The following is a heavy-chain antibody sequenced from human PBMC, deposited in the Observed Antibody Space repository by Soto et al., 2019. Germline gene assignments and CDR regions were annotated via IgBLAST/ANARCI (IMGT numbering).Heavy chain of an antibody. Sequence: GGSLRLSCAASGFTFGSYAMSWVRQAPGKGLEWVAAISGSGGSTYYADSVKGRFTISRDNSKNTLYLQMNSLRAEDTAVYYCAKGLAGTTSRSDYWGQGTLVTVSS. V-gene: IGHV3-23*01. J-gene: IGHJ4*02. CDR1: GFTFGSYA. CDR3: AKGLAGTTSRSDY. D-gene: IGHD1-26*01. CDR2: ISGSGGST.